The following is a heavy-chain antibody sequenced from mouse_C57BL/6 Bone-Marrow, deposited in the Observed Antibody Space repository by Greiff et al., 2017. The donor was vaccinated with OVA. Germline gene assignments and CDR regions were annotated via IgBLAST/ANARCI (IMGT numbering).Heavy chain of an antibody. CDR1: GYTFTSYN. D-gene: IGHD1-1*01. CDR3: ARIPVYYYGSSYDY. J-gene: IGHJ2*01. Sequence: QVQLKESGAELVRPGASVKMSCKASGYTFTSYNMHWVKQTPRQGLEWIGAIYPGNGDTSYNQKFKGKATLTVDKSSSTAYMQLSSLTSEDSAVYFCARIPVYYYGSSYDYWGQGTTLTVSS. V-gene: IGHV1-12*01. CDR2: IYPGNGDT.